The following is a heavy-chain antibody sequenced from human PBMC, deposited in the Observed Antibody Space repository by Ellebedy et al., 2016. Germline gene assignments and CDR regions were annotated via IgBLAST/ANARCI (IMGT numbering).Heavy chain of an antibody. J-gene: IGHJ6*02. CDR1: GFQFDDYA. V-gene: IGHV3-11*01. CDR3: ARDYRYCSSTSCYYYYGMDV. Sequence: GESLKISXAASGFQFDDYAMSWVRQAPGKGLEWVSYISSSGSTIYYADSVKGRFTISRDNAKNSLYLQMNSLRAEDTAVYYCARDYRYCSSTSCYYYYGMDVWGQGTTVTISS. CDR2: ISSSGSTI. D-gene: IGHD2-2*01.